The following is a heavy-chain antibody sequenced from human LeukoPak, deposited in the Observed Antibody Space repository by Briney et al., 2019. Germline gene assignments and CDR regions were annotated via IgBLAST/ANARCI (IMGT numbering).Heavy chain of an antibody. J-gene: IGHJ5*02. CDR1: GFTFSSYS. D-gene: IGHD3-16*02. V-gene: IGHV3-21*01. Sequence: GSLRLSCAASGFTFSSYSMNWVRQAPGKGLEWVSSISSSSSYIYYADSVKGRFTISRDNAKNSLYLQMNSLRAEDTAVYYCARDKGLRLGELSFGYNWFDPWGQGTLVTVSS. CDR3: ARDKGLRLGELSFGYNWFDP. CDR2: ISSSSSYI.